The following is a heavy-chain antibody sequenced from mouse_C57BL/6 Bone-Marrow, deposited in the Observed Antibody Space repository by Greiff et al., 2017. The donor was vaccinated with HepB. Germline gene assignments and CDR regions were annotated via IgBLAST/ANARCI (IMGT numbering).Heavy chain of an antibody. CDR2: IYPSDSET. V-gene: IGHV1-61*01. D-gene: IGHD2-2*01. Sequence: QVQLQQPGAELVRPGSSVKLSCKASGYTFTSYWMDWVKQRPGQGLEWIGNIYPSDSETHYNQKFKDKATLTVDKSSSTAYMQLSSLTSEDSAVYYCSRLRLLPMDYWGQGTSVTVSS. CDR1: GYTFTSYW. J-gene: IGHJ4*01. CDR3: SRLRLLPMDY.